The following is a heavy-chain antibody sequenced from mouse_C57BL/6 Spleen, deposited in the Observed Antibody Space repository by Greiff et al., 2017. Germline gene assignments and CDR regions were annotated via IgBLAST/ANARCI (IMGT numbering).Heavy chain of an antibody. Sequence: VQLQQSGAELVRPGTSVKMSCKASGYTFTNYWIGWAKQRPGHGLEWIGDIYPGGGYTNYNEKFKGKATLTVDKSSSTAYMQFSSLTSEDSAIYYCARNAGYYYFDYKGKGTTRTVSS. V-gene: IGHV1-63*01. J-gene: IGHJ2*01. CDR2: IYPGGGYT. CDR3: ARNAGYYYFDY. CDR1: GYTFTNYW. D-gene: IGHD2-3*01.